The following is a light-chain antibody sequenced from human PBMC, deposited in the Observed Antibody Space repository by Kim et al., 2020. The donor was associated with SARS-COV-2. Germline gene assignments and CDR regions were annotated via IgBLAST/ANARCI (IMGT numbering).Light chain of an antibody. J-gene: IGLJ7*01. CDR2: QDS. V-gene: IGLV3-1*01. CDR1: KVGDKY. Sequence: PGQTASITCTGDKVGDKYACWYQQKPGQAPVLVIDQDSKRPSGIPERFSGSNSGNTATLTISGTQAMDEADYYCQAWDSSTFAVFGGGTQLTVL. CDR3: QAWDSSTFAV.